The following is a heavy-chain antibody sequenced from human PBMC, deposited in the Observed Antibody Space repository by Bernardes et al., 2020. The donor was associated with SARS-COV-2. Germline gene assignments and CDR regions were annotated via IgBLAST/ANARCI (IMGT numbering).Heavy chain of an antibody. Sequence: GGSLRLSCAASGFTFSSYSMNWVRQAPGKGLEWVSSISSSSSYIYYADSVKGRFTISRDNAKNSLYLQMNSLRAEDTAVYYCARSLMITFGGVIVYYYYGMDVWGQGTTVTVSS. J-gene: IGHJ6*02. D-gene: IGHD3-16*02. CDR2: ISSSSSYI. V-gene: IGHV3-21*01. CDR1: GFTFSSYS. CDR3: ARSLMITFGGVIVYYYYGMDV.